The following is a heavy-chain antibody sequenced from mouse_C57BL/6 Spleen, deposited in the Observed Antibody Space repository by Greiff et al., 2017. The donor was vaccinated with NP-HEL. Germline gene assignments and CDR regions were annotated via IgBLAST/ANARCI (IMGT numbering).Heavy chain of an antibody. V-gene: IGHV1-64*01. Sequence: QVQLQQPGAELVKPGASVKLSCKASGYTFTSYWMHWVKQRPGQGLEWIGMIHPNSGSTNYNEKFKSKATLTVDKSSSTAYMQLSSLTSEDSAVYYCARSDDGYSMFAYWGQGTLVTVSA. J-gene: IGHJ3*01. CDR2: IHPNSGST. CDR3: ARSDDGYSMFAY. D-gene: IGHD2-3*01. CDR1: GYTFTSYW.